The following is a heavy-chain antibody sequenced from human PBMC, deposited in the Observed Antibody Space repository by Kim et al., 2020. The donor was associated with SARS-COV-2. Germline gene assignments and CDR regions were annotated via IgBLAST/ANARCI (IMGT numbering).Heavy chain of an antibody. CDR3: ARGIAAAGTLLPPFDP. CDR1: GGSISSYY. J-gene: IGHJ5*02. CDR2: IYYSGST. Sequence: SETLSLTCTVSGGSISSYYWSWIRQPPGKALEWIGSIYYSGSTNYNPSLKSRVTISVDTSKNQFSLKLSSVTAADTAVYYCARGIAAAGTLLPPFDPWGQGTLVTVSS. V-gene: IGHV4-59*01. D-gene: IGHD6-13*01.